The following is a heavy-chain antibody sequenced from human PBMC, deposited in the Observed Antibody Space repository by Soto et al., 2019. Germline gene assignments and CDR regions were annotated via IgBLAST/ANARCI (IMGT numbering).Heavy chain of an antibody. V-gene: IGHV3-7*01. CDR3: ARVEEGAAPGFDY. D-gene: IGHD3-16*01. CDR2: IKQDGSEK. Sequence: VGSLRLSCAASGFTFSSYWMSWVRQAPGKGLEWVANIKQDGSEKYYVDSVKGRFTISRDNAKNSLYLQMNSLRAEDTAVYYCARVEEGAAPGFDYWGQGTLVTVSS. CDR1: GFTFSSYW. J-gene: IGHJ4*02.